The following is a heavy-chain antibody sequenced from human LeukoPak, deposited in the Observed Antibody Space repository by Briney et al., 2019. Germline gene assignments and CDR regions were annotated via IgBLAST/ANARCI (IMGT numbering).Heavy chain of an antibody. CDR3: ACLVVTAIIFDY. J-gene: IGHJ4*02. V-gene: IGHV4-39*07. CDR1: GGSISSSSYY. D-gene: IGHD2-21*02. CDR2: IYYSGST. Sequence: SETLSLTCTVSGGSISSSSYYWGWIRQPPGKGLEWIGSIYYSGSTYYNPSLKSRVTISVDTSKNQFSLKLSSATAADTAVYYCACLVVTAIIFDYWGQGTLVTVSS.